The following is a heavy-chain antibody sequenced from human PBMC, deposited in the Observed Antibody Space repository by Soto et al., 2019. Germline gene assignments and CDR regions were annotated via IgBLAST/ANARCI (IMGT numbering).Heavy chain of an antibody. CDR3: ARDVDIVTYYYYYGMDV. CDR1: GYTFTSYG. D-gene: IGHD5-12*01. CDR2: ISAYNGNT. V-gene: IGHV1-18*01. Sequence: GSVKVSCKASGYTFTSYGISWVRQAPGQGLEWMGWISAYNGNTNYAQKLQGRVTMTTDTSTSTAYMELRSLRSDDTAVYYCARDVDIVTYYYYYGMDVWGQGTTVTVSS. J-gene: IGHJ6*02.